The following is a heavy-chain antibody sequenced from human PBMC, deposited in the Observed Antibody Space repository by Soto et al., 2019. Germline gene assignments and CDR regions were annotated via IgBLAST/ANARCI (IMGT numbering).Heavy chain of an antibody. Sequence: SETLSLTCAVSGGSISISNWCSWVRQPPGKGLEWIGEIYHSGSTNYNPSLKSRVTISVDKSKNQFSLKLSSVTAADTAVYYCAREIFGVVGSLEGDYCGMDVWGQGTTVTVSS. J-gene: IGHJ6*02. CDR1: GGSISISNW. D-gene: IGHD3-3*01. CDR2: IYHSGST. CDR3: AREIFGVVGSLEGDYCGMDV. V-gene: IGHV4-4*02.